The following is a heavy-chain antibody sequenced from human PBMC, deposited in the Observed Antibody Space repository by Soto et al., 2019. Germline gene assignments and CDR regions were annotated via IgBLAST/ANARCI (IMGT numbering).Heavy chain of an antibody. CDR1: GFTFSSYA. Sequence: GGSLRLSCAASGFTFSSYAMHWVRQAPGKGLEWVAVISYDGSNKYYADSVKGRFTISRDNSKNTLYLQMNSLRAEDTAVYYCARERIAALYGMDVWGQGTTVTVSS. CDR2: ISYDGSNK. J-gene: IGHJ6*02. CDR3: ARERIAALYGMDV. V-gene: IGHV3-30-3*01. D-gene: IGHD6-6*01.